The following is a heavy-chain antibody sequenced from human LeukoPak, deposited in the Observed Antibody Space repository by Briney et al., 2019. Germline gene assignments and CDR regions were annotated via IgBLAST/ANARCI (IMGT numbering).Heavy chain of an antibody. CDR1: GYTLTELS. Sequence: ASVKVSCKVSGYTLTELSMHWVRQAPGKGLEWMGGFDPEDGETIYAQKFQGRVTMTEDTSTDTAYMELSSLRSEDTAVYYCATVSITIFGVDIHSRPEYFQHWGQGTLVTVSS. CDR3: ATVSITIFGVDIHSRPEYFQH. D-gene: IGHD3-3*01. J-gene: IGHJ1*01. CDR2: FDPEDGET. V-gene: IGHV1-24*01.